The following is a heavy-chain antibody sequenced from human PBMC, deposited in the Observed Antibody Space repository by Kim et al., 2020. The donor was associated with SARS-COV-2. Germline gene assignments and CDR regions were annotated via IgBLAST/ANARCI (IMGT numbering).Heavy chain of an antibody. V-gene: IGHV1-2*02. CDR3: ARTAAAMTAPDF. CDR1: GYTFIGYY. J-gene: IGHJ4*02. D-gene: IGHD2-2*01. CDR2: INSKSGGA. Sequence: ASVKVSCKASGYTFIGYYMHWVRQAPGQGLEWMGWINSKSGGATYAQKFQGRITMTRDTSISAVYMELSSLKSDDTAVYYCARTAAAMTAPDFWGQGTRV.